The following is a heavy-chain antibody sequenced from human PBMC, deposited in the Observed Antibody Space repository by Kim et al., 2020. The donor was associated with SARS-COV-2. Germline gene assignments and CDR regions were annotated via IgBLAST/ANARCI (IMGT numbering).Heavy chain of an antibody. Sequence: GGSLRLSCAASGFTFSSYWMHWVRQAPGKGLVWVSRINSDGSSTSYADSVKGRFTISRDNAKNTLYLQMNSLRAEDTAVYYCARAPNPYYYYYGMDVWGQGTTVTVSS. V-gene: IGHV3-74*01. CDR1: GFTFSSYW. J-gene: IGHJ6*02. CDR2: INSDGSST. CDR3: ARAPNPYYYYYGMDV.